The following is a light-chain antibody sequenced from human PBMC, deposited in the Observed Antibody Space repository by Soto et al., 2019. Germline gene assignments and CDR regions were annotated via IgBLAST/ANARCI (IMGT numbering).Light chain of an antibody. CDR1: STDVGAYNY. J-gene: IGLJ2*01. Sequence: QSALTQPPSASGSPGQSVTISCTGTSTDVGAYNYVSWYQQHPGKAPKLMIYEVTKRPSGVPDRFSGSKSGNTASLTVSGLQDEDEAAYYCSSYAGSKNMIFGGGTKLTVL. CDR3: SSYAGSKNMI. CDR2: EVT. V-gene: IGLV2-8*01.